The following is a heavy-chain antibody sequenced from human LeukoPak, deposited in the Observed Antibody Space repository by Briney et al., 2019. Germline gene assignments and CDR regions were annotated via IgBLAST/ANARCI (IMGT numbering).Heavy chain of an antibody. D-gene: IGHD6-19*01. J-gene: IGHJ5*02. Sequence: GGSLRLSCAASGFTFGSYGMHWVRQAPGKGLEWVAVIWNEGSNKYYGDSVKGRFTISRDNSKNTVYLQMNSLRAEDTAVYYCARDSLGTSSGWFDPWGQGTLVTVSS. V-gene: IGHV3-33*01. CDR2: IWNEGSNK. CDR3: ARDSLGTSSGWFDP. CDR1: GFTFGSYG.